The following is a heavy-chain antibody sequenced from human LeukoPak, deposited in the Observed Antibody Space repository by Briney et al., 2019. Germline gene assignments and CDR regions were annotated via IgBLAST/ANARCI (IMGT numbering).Heavy chain of an antibody. D-gene: IGHD5-18*01. V-gene: IGHV4-39*07. Sequence: SETLSLTCTVPGGSISSSSYYWGWIRQPPGKGLEWIGTIYYSGSTYYNPSLKSRVTISVDTSKNQFSLNLSSVTAADTAVYYCARARGYSYGYPDYWGQGTLVTVSS. CDR3: ARARGYSYGYPDY. CDR1: GGSISSSSYY. CDR2: IYYSGST. J-gene: IGHJ4*02.